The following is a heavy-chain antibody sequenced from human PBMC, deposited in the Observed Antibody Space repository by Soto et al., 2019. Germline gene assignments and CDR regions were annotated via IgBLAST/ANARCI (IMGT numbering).Heavy chain of an antibody. D-gene: IGHD3-22*01. J-gene: IGHJ3*02. Sequence: SVKVSCKASGGTFSSYAISWVRQAPGQGLEWMGGIIPIFGTANYAQKFQGRVTITADESTSTAYMELSSLRSGDTAVYYCALGGGYYYDSSGPRGAFDIWGQGTMVTVSS. CDR1: GGTFSSYA. V-gene: IGHV1-69*13. CDR3: ALGGGYYYDSSGPRGAFDI. CDR2: IIPIFGTA.